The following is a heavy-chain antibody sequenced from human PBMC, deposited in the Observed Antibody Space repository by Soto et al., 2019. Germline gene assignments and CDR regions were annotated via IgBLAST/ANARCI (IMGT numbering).Heavy chain of an antibody. J-gene: IGHJ4*02. CDR1: GDSLTNNHW. Sequence: QLQLRESGPGLVQPSGTLSLTCDVSGDSLTNNHWWSWARQAPGKGLEWIGEIWHTGRPNYNPSLKSRGAISIDKSKNQFSLKLSSVTAADTAVYYCVRDSRTGCSSINCYMHWGQGTLVTVSS. D-gene: IGHD2-15*01. CDR3: VRDSRTGCSSINCYMH. CDR2: IWHTGRP. V-gene: IGHV4-4*02.